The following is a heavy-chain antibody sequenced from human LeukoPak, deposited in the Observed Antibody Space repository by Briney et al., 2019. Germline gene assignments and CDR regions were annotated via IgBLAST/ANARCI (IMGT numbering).Heavy chain of an antibody. Sequence: GRSLRLSCAASGFTFSSYAMHWVRQAPGKGLEWVAVISYDGSNKYYADSVKGRFTISRDNSKNTLYLQMNSLGAEDTAVYYCARERAGIFGVVGNAFDIWGQGTMVTVSS. CDR2: ISYDGSNK. CDR3: ARERAGIFGVVGNAFDI. V-gene: IGHV3-30-3*01. J-gene: IGHJ3*02. D-gene: IGHD3-3*01. CDR1: GFTFSSYA.